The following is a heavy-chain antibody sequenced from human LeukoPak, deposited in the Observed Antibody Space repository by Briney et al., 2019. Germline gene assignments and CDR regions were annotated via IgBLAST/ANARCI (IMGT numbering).Heavy chain of an antibody. CDR2: IDSDGSST. Sequence: PGGSLRLSCAASGFTLSSYWMHWVRQAPGKGLVWVSRIDSDGSSTSYADSVKGRFTISRDNAKNTLYLQMNSLRAEDTAVYFCARDTSGGYYYEGDAFDIWGHGTMVTVSS. J-gene: IGHJ3*02. D-gene: IGHD3-22*01. CDR3: ARDTSGGYYYEGDAFDI. V-gene: IGHV3-74*01. CDR1: GFTLSSYW.